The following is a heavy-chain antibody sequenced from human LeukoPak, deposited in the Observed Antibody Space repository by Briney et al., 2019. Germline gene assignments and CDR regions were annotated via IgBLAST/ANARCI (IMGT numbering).Heavy chain of an antibody. CDR2: MNPNSGNT. D-gene: IGHD3-10*01. CDR1: GYTFTSYG. CDR3: ARVRGSGSYQTAFDI. V-gene: IGHV1-8*03. J-gene: IGHJ3*02. Sequence: ASVKVSCKASGYTFTSYGINWVRQATGQGLEWMGWMNPNSGNTGYAQKFQGRVTITRNTSISTAYMELSSLRSEDTAVYYCARVRGSGSYQTAFDIWGQGTMVTVSS.